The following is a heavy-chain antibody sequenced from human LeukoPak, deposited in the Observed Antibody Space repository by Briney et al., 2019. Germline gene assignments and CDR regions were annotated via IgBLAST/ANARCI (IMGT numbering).Heavy chain of an antibody. CDR3: ARSYGSASYNIDY. CDR1: GFTFFMYT. D-gene: IGHD3-10*01. J-gene: IGHJ4*02. CDR2: VSYDGSNE. V-gene: IGHV3-30*04. Sequence: GGSPRLSCEVSGFTFFMYTMHWVRRAPGKGLEWVSLVSYDGSNEYYVDSVTGRFTISRDNSKNTLYLQMNSLRPEDTAVYYCARSYGSASYNIDYWGQGTLVTVSS.